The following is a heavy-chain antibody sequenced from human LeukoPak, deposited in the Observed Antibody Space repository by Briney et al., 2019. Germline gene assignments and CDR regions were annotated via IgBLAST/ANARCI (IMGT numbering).Heavy chain of an antibody. CDR1: GFSFSSYW. Sequence: GGSLRLSCAASGFSFSSYWMTWVRQAPGKGLGWVANINQDGSEKYYVDSVKGRFTISRDNAKNSLYLQMNSLRAEDTAVYYCARGLWLPGWFDPWGQGTLVTVSS. V-gene: IGHV3-7*03. CDR3: ARGLWLPGWFDP. CDR2: INQDGSEK. D-gene: IGHD5-18*01. J-gene: IGHJ5*02.